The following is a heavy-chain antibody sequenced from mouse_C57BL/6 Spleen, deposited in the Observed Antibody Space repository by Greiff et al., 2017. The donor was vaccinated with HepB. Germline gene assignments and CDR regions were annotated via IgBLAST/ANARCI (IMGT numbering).Heavy chain of an antibody. CDR1: GFTFSDYG. J-gene: IGHJ4*01. CDR3: ARRGTTNYYAMDY. CDR2: ISSGSSTI. Sequence: DVKLVESGGGLVKPGGSLKLSCAASGFTFSDYGMHWVRQAPEKGLEWVAYISSGSSTIYYADTVKGRFTISRDNAKNTLFLQMTSLRSEYTAMYYCARRGTTNYYAMDYWGQGTSVTVSS. V-gene: IGHV5-17*01. D-gene: IGHD1-1*01.